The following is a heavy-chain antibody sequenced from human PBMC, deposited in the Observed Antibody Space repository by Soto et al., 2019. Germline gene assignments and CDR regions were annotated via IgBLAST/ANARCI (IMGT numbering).Heavy chain of an antibody. J-gene: IGHJ4*02. CDR3: VRVTAGADNEFDY. CDR1: GDSVSRNSDA. D-gene: IGHD1-1*01. CDR2: TYYRSKWYY. Sequence: SQTLSLTCAISGDSVSRNSDAWNLIRQSPSRGLEWLGRTYYRSKWYYDYAVSVKSRITINPDTSKNQFSLQLNSVTPEDTAVYYCVRVTAGADNEFDYWGQGTLVTVSS. V-gene: IGHV6-1*01.